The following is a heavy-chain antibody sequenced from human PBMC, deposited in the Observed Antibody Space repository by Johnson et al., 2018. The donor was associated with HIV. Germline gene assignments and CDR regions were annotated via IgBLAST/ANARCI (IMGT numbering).Heavy chain of an antibody. CDR3: AKGSRARAVYDVWSGVPDAFDI. D-gene: IGHD3-3*01. V-gene: IGHV3-66*01. CDR2: IYTGGST. CDR1: GFTFSDYY. J-gene: IGHJ3*02. Sequence: VQLVESGGGLVKPGGSLRLPCAASGFTFSDYYMSWVRQAPGTGLEWVSVIYTGGSTYYADSVKGRFTISSDNYKNSLYLQMSSLRPEDTAVYYCAKGSRARAVYDVWSGVPDAFDIWGQGTMVTVSS.